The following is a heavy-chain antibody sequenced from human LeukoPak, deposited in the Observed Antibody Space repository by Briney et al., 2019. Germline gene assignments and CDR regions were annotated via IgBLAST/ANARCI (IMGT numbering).Heavy chain of an antibody. CDR3: ARGSALAFDI. CDR1: GGSISSSSYY. CDR2: IYYSGST. J-gene: IGHJ3*02. V-gene: IGHV4-39*07. Sequence: SETLSLTCTVSGGSISSSSYYWGWIRQPPGKGLEWIGSIYYSGSTYYNPSLKSRVTISVDTSKNQFSLKLSSVTAADTAVYSCARGSALAFDIWGQGTMVTVSS.